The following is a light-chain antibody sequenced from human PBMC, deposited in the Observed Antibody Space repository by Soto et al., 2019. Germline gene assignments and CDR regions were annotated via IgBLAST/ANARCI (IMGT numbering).Light chain of an antibody. CDR3: QQYDSFSST. CDR1: QSISTW. CDR2: DSS. J-gene: IGKJ5*01. V-gene: IGKV1-5*01. Sequence: DIQMTQSPSTLSASVGDRCSITCRASQSISTWLAWYQQKPGRAPKLLIYDSSSLESGVPSRFSGSGSGTEFSLTISSLQPDDFATYYCQQYDSFSSTFGQGTRLEIK.